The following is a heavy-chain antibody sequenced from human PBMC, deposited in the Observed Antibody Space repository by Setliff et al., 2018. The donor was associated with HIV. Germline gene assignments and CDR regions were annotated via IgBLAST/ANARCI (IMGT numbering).Heavy chain of an antibody. CDR2: FDPEDGET. D-gene: IGHD3-16*02. J-gene: IGHJ3*02. CDR1: GYTFTSYA. CDR3: TSRSDYVWGSYRHAFDI. Sequence: ASVKVSCKASGYTFTSYAMHWVRQAPGKGLEWMGGFDPEDGETIYAQKFQGRATMTEDISTDTAYMELRRLRSEDTAVYYCTSRSDYVWGSYRHAFDIWGQGTMVT. V-gene: IGHV1-24*01.